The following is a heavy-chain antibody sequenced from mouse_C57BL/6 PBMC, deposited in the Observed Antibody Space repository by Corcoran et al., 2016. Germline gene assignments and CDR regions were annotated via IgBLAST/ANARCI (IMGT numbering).Heavy chain of an antibody. CDR2: IYPGDGDT. J-gene: IGHJ2*01. D-gene: IGHD1-1*01. CDR3: ARFTTLVAPYFDY. CDR1: GYAFSSYW. V-gene: IGHV1-80*01. Sequence: QVQLQQSGAELVKPGASVKISCKASGYAFSSYWMNWVKQRPGKGLEWIGQIYPGDGDTNYNGKFKGKATLTADKSSSTAYMQPSSLTSEDSAVYFCARFTTLVAPYFDYWGQGTTLTVSS.